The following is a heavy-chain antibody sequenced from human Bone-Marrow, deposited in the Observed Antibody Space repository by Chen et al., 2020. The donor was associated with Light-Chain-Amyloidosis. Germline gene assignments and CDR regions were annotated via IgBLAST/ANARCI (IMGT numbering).Heavy chain of an antibody. CDR1: GYTFTGYY. D-gene: IGHD3-3*01. Sequence: QVQLVQSGAEVKKPGASVKVSCKASGYTFTGYYIHWVRQAPGQGLEWMGWINPDSGATNYQKKCQGRVSLPRDTSVNPGYLELSRLRFDDSSVYYCATVYQNDDFWGGSTYLYGMDVWGQGTTVTVSS. CDR3: ATVYQNDDFWGGSTYLYGMDV. CDR2: INPDSGAT. J-gene: IGHJ6*02. V-gene: IGHV1-2*02.